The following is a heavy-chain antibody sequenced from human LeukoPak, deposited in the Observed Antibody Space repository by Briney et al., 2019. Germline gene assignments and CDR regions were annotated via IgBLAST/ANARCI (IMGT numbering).Heavy chain of an antibody. V-gene: IGHV4-59*08. J-gene: IGHJ4*02. Sequence: SETLSLTCTVSGGSISSYYWSWIRQPPGKGLEWIGYIYYSGSTNYNPSLKSRVTISVDTSKNQFSLKLSSVTAADTAVYYCARHRRSGWVDYWGQGTLVTVSS. CDR3: ARHRRSGWVDY. CDR2: IYYSGST. D-gene: IGHD6-19*01. CDR1: GGSISSYY.